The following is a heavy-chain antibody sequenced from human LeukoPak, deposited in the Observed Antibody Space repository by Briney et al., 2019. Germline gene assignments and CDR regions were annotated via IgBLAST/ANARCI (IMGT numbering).Heavy chain of an antibody. CDR2: ISYDGSNK. CDR1: GFTFSSYG. V-gene: IGHV3-30*03. Sequence: GGSLRLSCAASGFTFSSYGMHWVRQAPGKGLEWVAVISYDGSNKHYADSVKGRFTISRDNSKNTLYLQMNSLRAEDTAVYYCARDRYYDSSGYYFDYWGQGTLVTVSS. CDR3: ARDRYYDSSGYYFDY. D-gene: IGHD3-22*01. J-gene: IGHJ4*02.